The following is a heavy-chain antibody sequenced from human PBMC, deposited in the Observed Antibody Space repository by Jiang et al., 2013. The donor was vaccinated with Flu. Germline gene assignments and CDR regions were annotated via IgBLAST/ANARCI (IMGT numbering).Heavy chain of an antibody. CDR3: ARQFSAVYGMDI. V-gene: IGHV1-69*01. CDR1: GGTFNTYT. J-gene: IGHJ6*02. D-gene: IGHD5-24*01. CDR2: IDPSFPAG. Sequence: SGAEVKKPGSSVEVSCKASGGTFNTYTINWVRQAPGQGLEWMGGIDPSFPAGNYARKFQGRVTITADESTRTSYMELSSLRSDDTAVYYCARQFSAVYGMDIWGQGTTVTVSS.